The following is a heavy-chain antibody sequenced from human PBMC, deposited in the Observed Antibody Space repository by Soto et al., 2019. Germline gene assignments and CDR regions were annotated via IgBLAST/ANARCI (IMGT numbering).Heavy chain of an antibody. CDR2: ISAYNANT. D-gene: IGHD1-26*01. V-gene: IGHV1-18*01. CDR3: ARGRYLDY. CDR1: GYTFTTYG. Sequence: QVHLVQSGAEVKKPGASVKVSCKASGYTFTTYGIAWVRQAPGQGLEWMGWISAYNANTDYAQRLQGRVTITTDTPTSTAHMELRSRRSDATAVYYCARGRYLDYSGQGTLVTVSS. J-gene: IGHJ4*02.